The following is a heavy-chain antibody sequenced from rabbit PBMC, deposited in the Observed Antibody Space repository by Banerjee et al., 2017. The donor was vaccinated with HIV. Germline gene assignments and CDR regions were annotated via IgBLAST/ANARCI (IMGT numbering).Heavy chain of an antibody. CDR2: INAATAKP. V-gene: IGHV1S45*01. D-gene: IGHD1-1*01. J-gene: IGHJ4*01. Sequence: QEQLVESGGGLVQPEGSLTLTCKASGFSFSDRDVMCWVRQAPGKGLEWIACINAATAKPVYATWAKGRFTISRTSSTTVTLRMTSLTATDTATYFCARDLVTVIGWNFNLRGPGTLVTVS. CDR3: ARDLVTVIGWNFNL. CDR1: GFSFSDRDV.